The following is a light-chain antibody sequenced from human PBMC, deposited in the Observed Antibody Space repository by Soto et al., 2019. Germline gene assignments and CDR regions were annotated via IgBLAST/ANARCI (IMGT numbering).Light chain of an antibody. Sequence: EIVLTQSPGALSLSPGERAALSCRASQSVTDRYLAWYQQKPGQAPRLLIYGTSTRATGIPARFSGSGSGTDFTLTISSLQFEDFAVYYCQQRSNWPPETFGQGTKVDIK. CDR3: QQRSNWPPET. J-gene: IGKJ1*01. CDR2: GTS. V-gene: IGKV3D-20*02. CDR1: QSVTDRY.